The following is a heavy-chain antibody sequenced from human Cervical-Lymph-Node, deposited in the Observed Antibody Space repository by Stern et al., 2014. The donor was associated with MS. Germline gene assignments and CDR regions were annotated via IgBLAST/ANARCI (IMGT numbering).Heavy chain of an antibody. CDR2: ISYDGSHK. Sequence: VQLVESGGGVVQPGRSLRLSCAASGFIFSSYGMHWVRQAPGKGLEWVAFISYDGSHKYYADSVKGRFTISRDNSKNTLYLQMNSLRLDDTAVFYCAKDLAFSSGWTVNYYYYAMDAWGQGTTVTVSS. J-gene: IGHJ6*02. CDR1: GFIFSSYG. D-gene: IGHD6-19*01. V-gene: IGHV3-30*18. CDR3: AKDLAFSSGWTVNYYYYAMDA.